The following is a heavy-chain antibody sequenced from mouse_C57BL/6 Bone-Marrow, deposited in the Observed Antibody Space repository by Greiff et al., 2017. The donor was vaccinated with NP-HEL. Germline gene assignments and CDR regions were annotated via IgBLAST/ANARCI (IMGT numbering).Heavy chain of an antibody. Sequence: QVQLQQPGAELVRPGTSVKLSCKASGYTFTSYWMHWVKQRPGQGLEWIGVIDPSDSYTNYNQKFKGKATLTVDTSSSTAYMQLSSLTSEDSAVYYCARDGYYEYWGQGTTLTVSS. J-gene: IGHJ2*01. CDR3: ARDGYYEY. D-gene: IGHD2-3*01. V-gene: IGHV1-59*01. CDR2: IDPSDSYT. CDR1: GYTFTSYW.